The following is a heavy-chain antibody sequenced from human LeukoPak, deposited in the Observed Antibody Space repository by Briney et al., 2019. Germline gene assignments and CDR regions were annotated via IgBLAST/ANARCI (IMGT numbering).Heavy chain of an antibody. CDR2: IYYSGST. Sequence: SETLSLTCTVSGGSISSYYWSWIRQPPGKGLEWIGYIYYSGSTNYNPSLKSRVTISVDTSKNQFSLKLSSVTAADTAVYYCAGDLGSGPYYYYGMDVWGQGTTVTVSS. V-gene: IGHV4-59*01. D-gene: IGHD3-10*01. CDR1: GGSISSYY. CDR3: AGDLGSGPYYYYGMDV. J-gene: IGHJ6*02.